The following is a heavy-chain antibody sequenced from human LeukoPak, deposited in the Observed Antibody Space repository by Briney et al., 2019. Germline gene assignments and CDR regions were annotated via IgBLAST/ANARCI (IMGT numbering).Heavy chain of an antibody. J-gene: IGHJ4*02. CDR2: INNVGDRA. V-gene: IGHV3-64*04. CDR3: AKDIAAAGRSFDY. D-gene: IGHD6-13*01. CDR1: GFSFSSYA. Sequence: GGSLRLSCSASGFSFSSYAMHWVRQAPGKGLEHISLINNVGDRAYYADSVTGRFTISRDNSKNTLYLQMNSLRAEDTAVYYCAKDIAAAGRSFDYWGQGTLVTVSS.